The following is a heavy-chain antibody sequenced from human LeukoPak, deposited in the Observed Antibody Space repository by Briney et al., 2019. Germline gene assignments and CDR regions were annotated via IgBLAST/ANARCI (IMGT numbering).Heavy chain of an antibody. D-gene: IGHD5-24*01. Sequence: SETLSLTCAVSGYSISSGYYWGWLRQPPGEGLEWIGSIYHSGSTYYNPSLKSRVTISVDTSKNQFSLKLSSVTAADTAVYYCARRRVEMATFDYWGQGTLVTVSS. V-gene: IGHV4-38-2*01. J-gene: IGHJ4*02. CDR1: GYSISSGYY. CDR2: IYHSGST. CDR3: ARRRVEMATFDY.